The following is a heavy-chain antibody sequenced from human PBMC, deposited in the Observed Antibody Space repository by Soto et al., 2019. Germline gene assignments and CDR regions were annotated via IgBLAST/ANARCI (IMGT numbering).Heavy chain of an antibody. CDR3: ARDIGSYAYGEGY. CDR2: VYSSGTT. Sequence: LSLTCSVSGGSINSYWWSWIRQPAGKGLEWIGRVYSSGTTDYNPSLNSRATLSVETSKNQFSLKLSSVTAADTAVYYCARDIGSYAYGEGYWGQGIQVTVS. J-gene: IGHJ1*01. CDR1: GGSINSYW. D-gene: IGHD3-10*01. V-gene: IGHV4-4*07.